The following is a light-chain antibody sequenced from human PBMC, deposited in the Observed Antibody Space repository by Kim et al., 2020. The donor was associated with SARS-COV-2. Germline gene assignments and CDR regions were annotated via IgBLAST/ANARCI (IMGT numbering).Light chain of an antibody. CDR2: AAS. V-gene: IGKV1-27*01. J-gene: IGKJ1*01. CDR1: QGITNS. CDR3: QKYNSAPWT. Sequence: DIQMTQSPSSLSVSVGDRVTITCRASQGITNSLAWYQQKPGRVPQLLIYAASALQSGVPSRFSGSGSGTDFILTISSLQPEDVATYYCQKYNSAPWTFGQGTKVDIK.